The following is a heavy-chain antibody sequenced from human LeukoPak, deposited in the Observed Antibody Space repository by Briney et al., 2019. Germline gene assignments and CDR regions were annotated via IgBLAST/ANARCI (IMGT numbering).Heavy chain of an antibody. CDR2: INAGNGNT. Sequence: ASVKVSCKASGYTFTSYAMHWVRQAPGQRLEWMGWINAGNGNTKYSQEFQGRVTITRNTSISTAYMELSSLRSEDTAVYYCARVPRRGDRFDPWGQGTLVTVSS. D-gene: IGHD3-10*01. CDR1: GYTFTSYA. CDR3: ARVPRRGDRFDP. V-gene: IGHV1-3*03. J-gene: IGHJ5*02.